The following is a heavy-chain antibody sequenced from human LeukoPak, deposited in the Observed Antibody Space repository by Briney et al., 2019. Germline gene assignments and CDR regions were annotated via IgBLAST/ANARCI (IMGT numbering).Heavy chain of an antibody. D-gene: IGHD3-9*01. CDR2: TYYRSRWYK. Sequence: SQTLSLTCVISGDSVSNNSASRNWIRQSPSRGLEWLGRTYYRSRWYKDYAVSVKSRITINPDTSKNQFSLHLNSVTPEDTAVYYCARWLTTWGQGTLVTVSS. CDR3: ARWLTT. J-gene: IGHJ5*02. CDR1: GDSVSNNSAS. V-gene: IGHV6-1*01.